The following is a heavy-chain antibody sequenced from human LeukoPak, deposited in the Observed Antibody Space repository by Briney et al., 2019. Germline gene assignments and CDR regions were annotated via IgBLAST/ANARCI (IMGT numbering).Heavy chain of an antibody. CDR3: ARGSGWYRPYYFDY. Sequence: SETLSLTCAVYGGSFSGYYWSWIRQPPGKGLEWIGEINHSGSTNYNPSLKSRVIISVDTSKNQFSLKLSSVTAADMAVYYCARGSGWYRPYYFDYWGQGTLVTVSS. CDR1: GGSFSGYY. J-gene: IGHJ4*02. D-gene: IGHD6-19*01. V-gene: IGHV4-34*01. CDR2: INHSGST.